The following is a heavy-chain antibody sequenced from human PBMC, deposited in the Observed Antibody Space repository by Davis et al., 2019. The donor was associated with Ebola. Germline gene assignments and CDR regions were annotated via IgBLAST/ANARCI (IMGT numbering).Heavy chain of an antibody. J-gene: IGHJ4*02. CDR3: ASGFRNYLNY. CDR2: IKQDGSEK. V-gene: IGHV3-7*01. CDR1: GFTFSSYW. D-gene: IGHD3-10*01. Sequence: PGGSLRLSCAASGFTFSSYWMSWVRQAPGKGLEWVANIKQDGSEKYYVDSVKGRFTISRDNAKNPLYLQMNSLRAEDTAVYFCASGFRNYLNYWGQGTLVTVSS.